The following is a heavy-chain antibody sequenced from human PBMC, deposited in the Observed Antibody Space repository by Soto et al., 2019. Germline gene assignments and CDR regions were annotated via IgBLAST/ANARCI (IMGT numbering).Heavy chain of an antibody. CDR1: GGTFSSSA. V-gene: IGHV1-69*06. CDR3: ERPDSAGQRSFDM. J-gene: IGHJ3*02. CDR2: IIPTFGTA. Sequence: QVQLVQSGAEMREPGSSVKVSCKASGGTFSSSAINWLRQAPGQGPEWMGGIIPTFGTANYIEKFRGRVTRTADTSTGTAYMEVSSLTSEDTAMYFCERPDSAGQRSFDMWGQGTMVTVS. D-gene: IGHD6-19*01.